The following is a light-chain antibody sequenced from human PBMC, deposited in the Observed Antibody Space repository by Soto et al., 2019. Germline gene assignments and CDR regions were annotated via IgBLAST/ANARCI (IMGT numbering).Light chain of an antibody. CDR2: PAS. V-gene: IGKV1-9*01. J-gene: IGKJ4*01. Sequence: DIQLTQSPSLLSASVGDRVTITCRASQGITNSIVWYQQKPGKAPNLLIYPASTLQGGVSSRFSGSGSETDFTLTISSLQPEDFATYYCQQLSSNPLTFGGGTNVEIK. CDR3: QQLSSNPLT. CDR1: QGITNS.